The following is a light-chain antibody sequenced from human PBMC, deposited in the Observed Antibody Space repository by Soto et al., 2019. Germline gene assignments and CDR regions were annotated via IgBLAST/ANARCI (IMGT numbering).Light chain of an antibody. CDR3: SACDDCVNGTSVV. CDR2: SNN. CDR1: SSNIGSNT. Sequence: QSVLTQPPSASGTPGQRVTISCSGSSSNIGSNTVNWYQQLPGTAPKLLIYSNNQRRSGVPDLFSGSKSATSASLAISGLQAEDEADYYCSACDDCVNGTSVVFGGGTKLTVL. V-gene: IGLV1-44*01. J-gene: IGLJ2*01.